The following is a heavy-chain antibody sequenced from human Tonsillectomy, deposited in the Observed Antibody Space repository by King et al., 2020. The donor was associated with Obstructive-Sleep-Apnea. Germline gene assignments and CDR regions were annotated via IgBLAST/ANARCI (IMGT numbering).Heavy chain of an antibody. CDR1: GYSISSGYY. J-gene: IGHJ5*02. V-gene: IGHV4-38-2*02. D-gene: IGHD3-10*01. CDR2: IYHSGST. Sequence: QLQESGPGLVKPSETLSLTCTVSGYSISSGYYWGWIRQPPGKGLEWIGSIYHSGSTYYNPSLKSRVTISVDTSKNQISLKLSSVTAADTAVYYCARVGSGSYDWFDPWGQGTLVTVSS. CDR3: ARVGSGSYDWFDP.